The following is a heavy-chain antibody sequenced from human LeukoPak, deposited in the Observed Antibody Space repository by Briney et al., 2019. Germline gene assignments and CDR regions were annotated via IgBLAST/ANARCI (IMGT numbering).Heavy chain of an antibody. CDR2: FYHSGST. D-gene: IGHD3-22*01. J-gene: IGHJ4*02. V-gene: IGHV4-38-2*02. CDR3: ARRGYYYDSSAYDY. Sequence: SETLSLTCTVSGYSISSGYYWGWIRQPPGKGLEWIGSFYHSGSTYYNPSLKSRVTISVDTSKNQFSLKLSSVTAADTAVYYCARRGYYYDSSAYDYWGQGTLVTVSS. CDR1: GYSISSGYY.